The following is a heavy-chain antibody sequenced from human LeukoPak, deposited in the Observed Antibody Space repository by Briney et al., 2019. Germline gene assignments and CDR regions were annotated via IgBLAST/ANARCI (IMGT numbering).Heavy chain of an antibody. J-gene: IGHJ4*02. CDR3: AKQGVKGGVFDY. Sequence: SETLSLTCTVPGGSISSYYWSWIRQPPGKGLEWIGYIYYSGSTNYNPSLKSRVTISVDTSKNQFSLKLSSVTAADTAVYYCAKQGVKGGVFDYWGQGTLVTVSS. CDR2: IYYSGST. V-gene: IGHV4-59*01. CDR1: GGSISSYY. D-gene: IGHD2-8*02.